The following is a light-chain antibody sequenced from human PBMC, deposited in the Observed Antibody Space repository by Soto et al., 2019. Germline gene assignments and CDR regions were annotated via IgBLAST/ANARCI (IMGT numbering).Light chain of an antibody. J-gene: IGLJ1*01. Sequence: QSVLTQPPSASGSPGQSVTISCTGTSSDVGYYNYVSWYQQYPGKAPKLIIYEVSKRPSGVPDRFSGSKSGNTASLTVSGLQAEDEADYSCSSYAGNNCHYVFGTGTKVTVL. CDR1: SSDVGYYNY. CDR3: SSYAGNNCHYV. CDR2: EVS. V-gene: IGLV2-8*01.